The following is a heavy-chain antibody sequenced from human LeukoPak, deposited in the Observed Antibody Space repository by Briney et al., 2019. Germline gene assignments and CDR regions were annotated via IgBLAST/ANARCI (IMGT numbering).Heavy chain of an antibody. Sequence: SETLSLTCTVSGYSISSGYYWGWIRQPPGKGLEWIGSIYHSGSTYYNPSLKSRVTISVDTSKNQFSLKLSSVTAADTAVYYCASDLLAWGQGTLVTVSS. CDR1: GYSISSGYY. J-gene: IGHJ4*02. CDR3: ASDLLA. D-gene: IGHD2-21*01. CDR2: IYHSGST. V-gene: IGHV4-38-2*02.